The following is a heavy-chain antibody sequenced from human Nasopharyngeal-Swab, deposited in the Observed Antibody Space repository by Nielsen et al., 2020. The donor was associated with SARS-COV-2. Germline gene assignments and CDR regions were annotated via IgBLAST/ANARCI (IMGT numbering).Heavy chain of an antibody. V-gene: IGHV3-7*01. CDR2: IKQDGSEK. Sequence: GESLKIPCAASGFTFSSYWMSWVRQAPGKGLEWVANIKQDGSEKYYVDSVKGRFTISRDNAKNSLYLQMNSLRAEDTAVYYCARVKVDYDILTGYRYYYGMDVWGQGTTVTVSS. J-gene: IGHJ6*02. CDR1: GFTFSSYW. CDR3: ARVKVDYDILTGYRYYYGMDV. D-gene: IGHD3-9*01.